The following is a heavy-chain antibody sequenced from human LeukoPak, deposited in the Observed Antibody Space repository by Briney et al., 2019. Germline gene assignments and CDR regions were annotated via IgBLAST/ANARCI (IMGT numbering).Heavy chain of an antibody. CDR3: ARGNNPYSHYDFDF. Sequence: PGGSLRLSCAASGFTFKDYYMSWIRQSPGKGLEWVSYISGKGFVTYYRVSVKGRFTISRDTANNSQYVELNSLRAEDTAVYYCARGNNPYSHYDFDFWGQGTLVTVSS. CDR1: GFTFKDYY. CDR2: ISGKGFVT. V-gene: IGHV3-11*01. J-gene: IGHJ4*02. D-gene: IGHD4-11*01.